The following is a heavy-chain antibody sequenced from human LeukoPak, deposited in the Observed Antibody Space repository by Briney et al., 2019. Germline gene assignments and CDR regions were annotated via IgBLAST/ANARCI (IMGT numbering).Heavy chain of an antibody. V-gene: IGHV1-18*01. CDR1: GYTFTSYG. Sequence: ASVKVSCKASGYTFTSYGISWVRQAPGQGLEWMGWISAYNGNTNYAQKLQGRVTMTTDTSTSTAYMELSSLRSEDTAVYYCARAGIVVVPAAIWGFWFDPWGQGTLVTVSS. D-gene: IGHD2-2*01. CDR3: ARAGIVVVPAAIWGFWFDP. CDR2: ISAYNGNT. J-gene: IGHJ5*02.